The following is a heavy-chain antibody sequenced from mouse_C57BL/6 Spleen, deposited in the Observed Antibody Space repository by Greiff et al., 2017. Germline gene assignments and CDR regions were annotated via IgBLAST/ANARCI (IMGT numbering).Heavy chain of an antibody. V-gene: IGHV1-69*01. D-gene: IGHD1-1*01. CDR2: IDPSDSYT. Sequence: QVQLQQPGAELVMPGASVKLSCKASGYTFTSYWMHWVKQRPGQGLEWIGEIDPSDSYTNYNQKFKGKSTLTVDKSSSKAYMQLSSLTSEDSAVYYCARRETYYYGSREYAMDYWGQGTSVTVSS. CDR3: ARRETYYYGSREYAMDY. J-gene: IGHJ4*01. CDR1: GYTFTSYW.